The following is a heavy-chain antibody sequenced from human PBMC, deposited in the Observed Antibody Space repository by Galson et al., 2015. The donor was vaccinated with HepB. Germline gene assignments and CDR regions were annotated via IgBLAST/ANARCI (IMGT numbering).Heavy chain of an antibody. Sequence: SVKVSCKASGYTFTSYGISWVRQAPGQGLEWMGWISAYNGNTNYAQKLQGRVTMTTDTSTSTAYMELRSLRSDDTAVYYCARDPGDCSSTSCYHYYMDVWGKGTTVTVSS. J-gene: IGHJ6*03. D-gene: IGHD2-2*03. CDR3: ARDPGDCSSTSCYHYYMDV. CDR1: GYTFTSYG. V-gene: IGHV1-18*01. CDR2: ISAYNGNT.